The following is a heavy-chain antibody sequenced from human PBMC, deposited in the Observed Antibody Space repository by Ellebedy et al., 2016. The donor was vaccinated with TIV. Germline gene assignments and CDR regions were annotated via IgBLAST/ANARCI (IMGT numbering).Heavy chain of an antibody. CDR2: ISSSNSYI. J-gene: IGHJ6*02. CDR3: ARDQGEWLRHNGMDV. D-gene: IGHD3-10*01. V-gene: IGHV3-21*03. Sequence: GESLKISCAASGFTFSSYSMNWVRQAPGKGLEWVSCISSSNSYIYYADSVKGRITISRDNAKNSLYLQMSSLRAEDTAVYYCARDQGEWLRHNGMDVWGQGTTVTVSS. CDR1: GFTFSSYS.